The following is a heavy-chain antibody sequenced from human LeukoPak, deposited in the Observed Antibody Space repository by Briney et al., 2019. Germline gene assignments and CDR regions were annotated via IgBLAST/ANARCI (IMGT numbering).Heavy chain of an antibody. D-gene: IGHD6-6*01. J-gene: IGHJ6*02. Sequence: PSETLSLTCTVSGGSISSYYWSWIRQPPGKGLEWTGYIYYSGSTNYNPSLKSRVTISVDTSKNQFSLKLSSVTAADTAVYYCARGPSSGYGMDVWGQGTTVTVSS. CDR2: IYYSGST. V-gene: IGHV4-59*12. CDR1: GGSISSYY. CDR3: ARGPSSGYGMDV.